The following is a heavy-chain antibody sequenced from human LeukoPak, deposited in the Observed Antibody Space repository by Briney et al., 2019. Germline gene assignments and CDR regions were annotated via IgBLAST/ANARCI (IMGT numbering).Heavy chain of an antibody. J-gene: IGHJ4*02. V-gene: IGHV3-23*01. Sequence: GGSLRLSCAASGFTFSNSWMSWVRQAPGKGLDWVSAISGSGGSTYYADSVKGRFTISRDNSKNTLYLQMNSLRAEDTAVYYCARDLDYDYVWGSPLYWGQGTLVTVSS. CDR1: GFTFSNSW. CDR3: ARDLDYDYVWGSPLY. CDR2: ISGSGGST. D-gene: IGHD3-16*01.